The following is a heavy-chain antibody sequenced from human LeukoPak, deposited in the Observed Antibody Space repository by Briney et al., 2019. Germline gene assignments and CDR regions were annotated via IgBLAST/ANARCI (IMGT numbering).Heavy chain of an antibody. J-gene: IGHJ5*02. CDR3: AREEGSGSYYQPNWFDP. D-gene: IGHD3-10*01. V-gene: IGHV3-7*01. CDR2: IKQDGSEK. Sequence: GGSLRLSCAASGFTFSSYWMSWVRQAPGKGLEWVANIKQDGSEKYYVDSVKGRFTISRDNAKNSLYLQMNSLRAEDTAVYYCAREEGSGSYYQPNWFDPWGQGTLVTVSS. CDR1: GFTFSSYW.